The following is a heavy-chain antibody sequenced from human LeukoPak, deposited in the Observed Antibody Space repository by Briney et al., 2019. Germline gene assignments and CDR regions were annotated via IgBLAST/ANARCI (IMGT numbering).Heavy chain of an antibody. CDR1: GGSINSYY. Sequence: SETLSLTCTVSGGSINSYYWSWLRQPPGKGLEWVGYIYYSGSTNYKPSLKRRVTISVDTSKNQFSLKVSSVTAADTAVYYCASSRSSSGWSLIDYWGQGALVTVSS. D-gene: IGHD6-19*01. CDR2: IYYSGST. J-gene: IGHJ4*02. V-gene: IGHV4-59*01. CDR3: ASSRSSSGWSLIDY.